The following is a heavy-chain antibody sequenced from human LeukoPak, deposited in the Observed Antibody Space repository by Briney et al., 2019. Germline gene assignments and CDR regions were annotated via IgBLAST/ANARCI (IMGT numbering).Heavy chain of an antibody. D-gene: IGHD2-2*01. V-gene: IGHV4-34*01. J-gene: IGHJ5*02. CDR2: INHSGST. Sequence: EPLSLPCPVYGGSFSGYYWSWIRQPPGKGLEWIGEINHSGSTNYNPSLKSRVTISVDTSKNQFSLKLSSVTAADTAVYYCARGGIVVVPAAKSSGLGGTWFDPWGQGTLVTVSS. CDR3: ARGGIVVVPAAKSSGLGGTWFDP. CDR1: GGSFSGYY.